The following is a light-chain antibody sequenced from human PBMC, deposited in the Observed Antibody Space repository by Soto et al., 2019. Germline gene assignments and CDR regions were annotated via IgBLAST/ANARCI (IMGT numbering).Light chain of an antibody. J-gene: IGKJ5*01. CDR3: QQRSNWPPIT. Sequence: EIVMTQSPPTLSVSPGERATLSCRASQSISTNVAWFQQKPGQAPRLLIYGASSRATGIPDRFSGSGSGTDFTLTISSLEPEDFAVYYCQQRSNWPPITFGQGTRLEIK. CDR1: QSISTN. CDR2: GAS. V-gene: IGKV3-11*01.